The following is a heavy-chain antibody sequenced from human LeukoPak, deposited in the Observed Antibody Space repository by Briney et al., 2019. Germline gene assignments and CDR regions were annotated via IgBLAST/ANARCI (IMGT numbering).Heavy chain of an antibody. J-gene: IGHJ4*02. Sequence: PGESLRLSCAASGFTFNNYGMHWVRQAPGEGLEWVAFIRYDGTNKYYADSVKGRFTISRDNSKNTLYLQMNSLRAEDTALYYCAKDVQWLGTSPFDYWGQGTLVTVSS. D-gene: IGHD6-19*01. CDR3: AKDVQWLGTSPFDY. CDR2: IRYDGTNK. V-gene: IGHV3-30*02. CDR1: GFTFNNYG.